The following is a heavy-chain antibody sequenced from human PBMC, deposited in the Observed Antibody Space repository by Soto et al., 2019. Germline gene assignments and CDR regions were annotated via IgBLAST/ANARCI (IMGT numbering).Heavy chain of an antibody. J-gene: IGHJ5*02. V-gene: IGHV4-30-4*01. Sequence: KPSETLSLTCTVSGGSINSGDHYWTWIRQTPGKGLEWIGHIYYSGSTYYNPSLKSRLLISLDTSKNQFSLNLTSVTAADTAVYYCASRISLGRAFWCFHPWGQGTLVTVSS. CDR3: ASRISLGRAFWCFHP. CDR2: IYYSGST. D-gene: IGHD3-10*01. CDR1: GGSINSGDHY.